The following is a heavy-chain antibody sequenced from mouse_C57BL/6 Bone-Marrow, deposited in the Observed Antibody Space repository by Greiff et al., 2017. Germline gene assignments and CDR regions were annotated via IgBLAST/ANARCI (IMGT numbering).Heavy chain of an antibody. CDR3: APYYYGRSYGDY. J-gene: IGHJ2*01. D-gene: IGHD1-1*01. V-gene: IGHV14-3*01. CDR2: IDPANGNT. Sequence: VQLKESGAELVRPGASVKLSCTASGFNIKNTYMHWVKQRPEQGLEWIGRIDPANGNTKYAPKFQGKATITADTSSNTAYLQLSSLTSEDTAIYYCAPYYYGRSYGDYWGQGTTLTVSS. CDR1: GFNIKNTY.